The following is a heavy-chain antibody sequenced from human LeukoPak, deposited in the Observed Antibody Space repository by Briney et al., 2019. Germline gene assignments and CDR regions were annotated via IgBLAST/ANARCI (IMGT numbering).Heavy chain of an antibody. CDR2: INPNSGGT. D-gene: IGHD3-10*01. CDR3: ARVGSRITMASEFDY. CDR1: GYTFTGYY. Sequence: ASVKVSCKASGYTFTGYYMHWVRQAPGQGLEWMGWINPNSGGTNYAQKFQGRVTMTRDTSISTAYMELGRLRSDDTAVYYCARVGSRITMASEFDYWGQGTLVTVSS. V-gene: IGHV1-2*02. J-gene: IGHJ4*02.